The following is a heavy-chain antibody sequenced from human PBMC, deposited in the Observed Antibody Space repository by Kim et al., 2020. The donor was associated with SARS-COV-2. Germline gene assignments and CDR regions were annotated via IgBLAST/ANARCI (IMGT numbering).Heavy chain of an antibody. D-gene: IGHD2-2*01. V-gene: IGHV4-34*01. J-gene: IGHJ5*02. CDR3: ARGGGYCSSTSCSNWFDP. Sequence: SETLSLTCAVYGGSFSGYYWSWIRQPPGKGLEWIGEINHSGSTNYNPSLKSRVTISVVTSKNQFSLRLSSVTAADTAVYYCARGGGYCSSTSCSNWFDPWGQGTLGTVS. CDR2: INHSGST. CDR1: GGSFSGYY.